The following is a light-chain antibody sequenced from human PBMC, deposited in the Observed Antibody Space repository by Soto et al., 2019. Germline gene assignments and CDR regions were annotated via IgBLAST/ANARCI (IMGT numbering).Light chain of an antibody. CDR2: LGS. CDR3: MQALQSLT. CDR1: QSLLHTNGYNY. V-gene: IGKV2-28*01. J-gene: IGKJ5*01. Sequence: DIVITQSPLSLPFTPLDPSSISCRSNQSLLHTNGYNYLDWYMQKPGQSPQLLIYLGSNRASGVPDRFSGSGSGTHFTLKISRVEAADVGVYYCMQALQSLTFGQGTRLEIK.